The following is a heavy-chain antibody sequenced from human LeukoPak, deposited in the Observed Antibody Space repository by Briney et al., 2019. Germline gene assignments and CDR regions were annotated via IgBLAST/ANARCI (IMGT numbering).Heavy chain of an antibody. CDR3: AHATGYLVH. Sequence: SQTLSLTCAISGDSVSSDTAAWNWIRQSPSRGLEWLGRTYYRSKWYNEYAVSVKSRIRVNPDTSKNQFSLQLNSVTPEDTAVYYRAHATGYLVHWGQGTLVTVSS. V-gene: IGHV6-1*01. D-gene: IGHD1-1*01. J-gene: IGHJ4*02. CDR2: TYYRSKWYN. CDR1: GDSVSSDTAA.